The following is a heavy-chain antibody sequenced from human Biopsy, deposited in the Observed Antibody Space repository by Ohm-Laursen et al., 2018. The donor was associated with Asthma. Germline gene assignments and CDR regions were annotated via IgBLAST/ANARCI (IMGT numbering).Heavy chain of an antibody. CDR1: GGSISSGDYS. Sequence: TLSLTCAVSGGSISSGDYSWSWIRQPPGKGLEWIGYIYHTGGTYYTASLKSRVTISVDRSKNQFSLNLTSVTAADAAVYYCARGVGVAFDDWGQGTLVTVSS. D-gene: IGHD1-26*01. J-gene: IGHJ4*02. CDR3: ARGVGVAFDD. CDR2: IYHTGGT. V-gene: IGHV4-30-2*01.